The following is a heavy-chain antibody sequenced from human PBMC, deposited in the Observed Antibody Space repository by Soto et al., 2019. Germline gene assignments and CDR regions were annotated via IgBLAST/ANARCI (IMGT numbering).Heavy chain of an antibody. Sequence: GGSLRLSCAASGFTVSSNYMSLVRQAPGKGLEWVSVIYSGGSTYYADSVKGRFTISRDNSKNTLYLQMNSLRAEDTAVYYCARTRPQYYDILTGPFDYWGQGTLVTVSS. CDR1: GFTVSSNY. J-gene: IGHJ4*02. CDR3: ARTRPQYYDILTGPFDY. D-gene: IGHD3-9*01. V-gene: IGHV3-53*01. CDR2: IYSGGST.